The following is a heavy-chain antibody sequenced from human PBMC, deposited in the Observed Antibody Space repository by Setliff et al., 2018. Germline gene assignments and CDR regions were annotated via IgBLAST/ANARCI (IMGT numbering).Heavy chain of an antibody. D-gene: IGHD2-2*01. CDR1: GGSFSGYH. V-gene: IGHV4-34*01. Sequence: SETLSLTCAVYGGSFSGYHWSWIRQAPGKGLEWIGSIYHSGSTYFNPSLKSRVTISVDTPKNQFSLKLNSVTAADTTVYYCARAVPRGATPDYWYFDLWGRGTLVTVSS. J-gene: IGHJ2*01. CDR2: IYHSGST. CDR3: ARAVPRGATPDYWYFDL.